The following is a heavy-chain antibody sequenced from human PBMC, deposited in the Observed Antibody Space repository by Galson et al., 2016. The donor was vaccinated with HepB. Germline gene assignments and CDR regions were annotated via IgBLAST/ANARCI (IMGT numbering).Heavy chain of an antibody. D-gene: IGHD2-8*01. J-gene: IGHJ3*02. V-gene: IGHV1-18*04. CDR3: ARRKPMVEAFDI. Sequence: SVKVSCKASGYTFISYGISWVRQAPGQGLEWMGWISAYNANTDYSQKLQGRITVTTDTSTSTAYMELRSLKSDDTAVYYCARRKPMVEAFDIWGQGTMVTVSS. CDR2: ISAYNANT. CDR1: GYTFISYG.